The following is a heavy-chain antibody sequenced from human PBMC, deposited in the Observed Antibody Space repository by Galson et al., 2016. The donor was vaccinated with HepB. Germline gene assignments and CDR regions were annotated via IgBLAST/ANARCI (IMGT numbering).Heavy chain of an antibody. CDR2: IKQDGSEK. CDR1: GFTLSSYW. V-gene: IGHV3-7*01. CDR3: ARDRGYCSSTRCYATGSFDY. J-gene: IGHJ4*02. Sequence: SLRLSCAASGFTLSSYWMSWVRQAPGKGLEWVANIKQDGSEKYYVDSVKGRFTISRGNAKNSLFLQMNSLRAEDTAVYYCARDRGYCSSTRCYATGSFDYWGQGTLVTVSS. D-gene: IGHD2-2*01.